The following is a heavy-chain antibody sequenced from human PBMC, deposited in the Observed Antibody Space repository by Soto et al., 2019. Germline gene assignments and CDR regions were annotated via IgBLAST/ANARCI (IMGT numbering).Heavy chain of an antibody. CDR3: ARVAEMAGDSVDY. Sequence: SETRPLTWTLAGSTRSSSGGSWIRKPPGEGLAWIGYIYSSGRTNYNPSRKSRVTISVDTSKNQFSLKLSSVTAADTAVYYCARVAEMAGDSVDYWGQGTLVTFSS. V-gene: IGHV4-59*01. D-gene: IGHD2-15*01. CDR2: IYSSGRT. J-gene: IGHJ4*02. CDR1: GSTRSSSG.